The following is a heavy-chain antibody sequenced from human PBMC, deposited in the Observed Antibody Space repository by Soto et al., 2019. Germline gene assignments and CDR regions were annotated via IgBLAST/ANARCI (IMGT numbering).Heavy chain of an antibody. Sequence: SETLSLTCTVSGGSISSSSYYWGWIRQPPGKGLEWIGSIYYSGSTYYNPSLKSRVTISVDTSKNQFSLKLSSVTAADAAVYYCARVTIFGGNYGMDVWGQGTTVTVSS. CDR3: ARVTIFGGNYGMDV. J-gene: IGHJ6*02. CDR2: IYYSGST. D-gene: IGHD3-3*01. CDR1: GGSISSSSYY. V-gene: IGHV4-39*01.